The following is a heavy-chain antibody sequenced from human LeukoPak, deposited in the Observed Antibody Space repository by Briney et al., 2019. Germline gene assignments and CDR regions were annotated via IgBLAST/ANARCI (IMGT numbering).Heavy chain of an antibody. D-gene: IGHD3-10*01. Sequence: GGSLRLSCAASGFTFSSYWMNWVRQAPGKGLEWVADMKQDGSERYYVDSVKGRFTISRDNAKNSLYLQMNSLRAEDTAVYYCARDGVGAFDIWGQGTMVTVSS. CDR2: MKQDGSER. CDR1: GFTFSSYW. V-gene: IGHV3-7*04. J-gene: IGHJ3*02. CDR3: ARDGVGAFDI.